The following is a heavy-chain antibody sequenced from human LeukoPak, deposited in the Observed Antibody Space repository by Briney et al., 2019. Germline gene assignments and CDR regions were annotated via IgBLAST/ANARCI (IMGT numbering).Heavy chain of an antibody. Sequence: GGSLRLSCAASGFTFSSYWMTWVRQAPGKGLEWVANINQAGTEKYYVDSVKGRFTISRDNAKNSSSLQMNSLRAEDTAVYYCARMVRRLERLNIGGSSDYATIYYFDYWGQGTLVTVSS. CDR3: ARMVRRLERLNIGGSSDYATIYYFDY. V-gene: IGHV3-7*03. CDR1: GFTFSSYW. J-gene: IGHJ4*02. CDR2: INQAGTEK. D-gene: IGHD5-12*01.